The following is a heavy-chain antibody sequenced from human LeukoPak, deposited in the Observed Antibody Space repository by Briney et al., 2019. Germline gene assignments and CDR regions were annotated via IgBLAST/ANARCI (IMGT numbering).Heavy chain of an antibody. Sequence: GGSLRLSCAASGFTFSSYAMHWVRQAPGKGLEWVAVISYDGSNKYYADSVKGRFTISRDNSKNTLYLQMNSLKTEDTAVYYCTTEEEQQLLNYYYYYYMDVWGKGATVTVSS. CDR2: ISYDGSNK. V-gene: IGHV3-30*04. CDR1: GFTFSSYA. CDR3: TTEEEQQLLNYYYYYYMDV. J-gene: IGHJ6*03. D-gene: IGHD6-13*01.